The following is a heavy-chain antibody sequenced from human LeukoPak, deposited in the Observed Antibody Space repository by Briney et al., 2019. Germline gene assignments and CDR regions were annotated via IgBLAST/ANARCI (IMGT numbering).Heavy chain of an antibody. CDR1: GFTVSSNY. J-gene: IGHJ4*02. CDR2: IYSGGTT. Sequence: TGGSLRLSCAASGFTVSSNYMSWVRQAPGKGLEWVSVIYSGGTTYYADSVKGRFTISRDNSKNTLYLQMSSLRADDTALYYCARDRRGVGGQFDYWGQGTLVTVSS. D-gene: IGHD3-16*01. V-gene: IGHV3-53*01. CDR3: ARDRRGVGGQFDY.